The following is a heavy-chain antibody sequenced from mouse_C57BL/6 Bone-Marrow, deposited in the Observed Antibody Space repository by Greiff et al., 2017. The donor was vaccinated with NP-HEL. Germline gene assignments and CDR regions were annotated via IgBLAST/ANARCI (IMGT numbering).Heavy chain of an antibody. Sequence: QVQLQQSGPELVKPGASVKLSCKASGYTFTSYDINWVKQRPGQGPEWIGWSYPREGSTKDKEKFKGKATLTVDTSSSTAYIALHSLTSENTAIYFCSRLFYDDYYDYWGQGTTLTVSS. V-gene: IGHV1-85*01. CDR1: GYTFTSYD. D-gene: IGHD2-4*01. CDR3: SRLFYDDYYDY. J-gene: IGHJ2*01. CDR2: SYPREGST.